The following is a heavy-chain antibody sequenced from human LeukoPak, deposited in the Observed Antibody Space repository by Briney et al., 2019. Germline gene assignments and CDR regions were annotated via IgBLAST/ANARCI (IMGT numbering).Heavy chain of an antibody. CDR2: TSFDGTVR. J-gene: IGHJ3*01. CDR1: GFTFSSYG. V-gene: IGHV3-30*18. D-gene: IGHD2/OR15-2a*01. Sequence: GGSLRLSCAASGFTFSSYGMHWVRQAPGKGLEWVALTSFDGTVRHYADSVKGRFTISRDNSKNTLFLQMNNLRPEDTAVYYCAKDRNIGLDAIDVWGQGTMVTVSP. CDR3: AKDRNIGLDAIDV.